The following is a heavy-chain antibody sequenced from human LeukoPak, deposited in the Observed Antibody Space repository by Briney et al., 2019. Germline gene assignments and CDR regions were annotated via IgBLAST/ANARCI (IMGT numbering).Heavy chain of an antibody. D-gene: IGHD3-10*01. CDR3: ARAMSVWFGESHYMDV. Sequence: PSETLSLTCTVYGASFSGYYWSWIRQSPGKGLEWIGDVTHTGITNYNPSLSSRVTISVDTSKNQFSLKLSSVTAADTAVYYCARAMSVWFGESHYMDVWGKGTTVTVSS. CDR2: VTHTGIT. V-gene: IGHV4-34*01. J-gene: IGHJ6*03. CDR1: GASFSGYY.